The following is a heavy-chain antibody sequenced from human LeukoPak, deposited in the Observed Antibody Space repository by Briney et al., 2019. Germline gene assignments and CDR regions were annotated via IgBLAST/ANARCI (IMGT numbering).Heavy chain of an antibody. Sequence: GGSLSLSCAPSGLTLSSYWMRWVRHAPGKAREWVANIKQDGCEEVYVDSVKGRFTISRDNAKNSLFLQMNNLRAEDTAVYYCARDPYSSTWSYGMDAWGQGTTVTVSS. J-gene: IGHJ6*02. V-gene: IGHV3-7*05. CDR1: GLTLSSYW. D-gene: IGHD6-6*01. CDR2: IKQDGCEE. CDR3: ARDPYSSTWSYGMDA.